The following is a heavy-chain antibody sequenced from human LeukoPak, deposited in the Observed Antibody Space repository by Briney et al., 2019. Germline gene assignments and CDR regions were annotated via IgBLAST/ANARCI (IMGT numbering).Heavy chain of an antibody. Sequence: SETLSLTCTVSGGSISSSSYYWGWIRQPPGKGLEWIGSIYYSGSTYYNPSLKSRDTISVDTSKNQFSLKLSSVTAADTAVYYCAVRIAAAGDYWGQGTLVTVSS. D-gene: IGHD6-13*01. CDR2: IYYSGST. CDR1: GGSISSSSYY. CDR3: AVRIAAAGDY. J-gene: IGHJ4*02. V-gene: IGHV4-39*07.